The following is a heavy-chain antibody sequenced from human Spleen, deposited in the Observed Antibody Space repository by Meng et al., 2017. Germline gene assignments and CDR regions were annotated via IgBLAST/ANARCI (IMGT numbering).Heavy chain of an antibody. V-gene: IGHV4-34*01. CDR3: ASLREYYYGSGSYYGRPSGY. J-gene: IGHJ4*02. D-gene: IGHD3-10*01. CDR2: INHSGST. Sequence: QVAPQQWGAGLLKPSETLALTCAVYGGSFSGYYWSWIRQPPGKGLERIGEINHSGSTNYNPSLKSRVTISVDTSKNQFSLKLSSVTAADTAVYYCASLREYYYGSGSYYGRPSGYWGQGTLVTVSS. CDR1: GGSFSGYY.